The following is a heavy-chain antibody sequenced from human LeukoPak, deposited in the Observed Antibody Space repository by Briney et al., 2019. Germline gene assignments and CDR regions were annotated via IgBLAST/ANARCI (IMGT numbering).Heavy chain of an antibody. V-gene: IGHV1-8*01. D-gene: IGHD3-10*01. J-gene: IGHJ6*02. CDR2: MNPNSGNT. CDR1: GYTFTSYD. CDR3: ARGALSGRHYYYGMDV. Sequence: ASVKVSYKASGYTFTSYDINWVRQATGQGLEWMGWMNPNSGNTGYAQKFQGRVTMTRNTSISTAYMELSSLRSEDTAVYYCARGALSGRHYYYGMDVWGQGTTVTVSS.